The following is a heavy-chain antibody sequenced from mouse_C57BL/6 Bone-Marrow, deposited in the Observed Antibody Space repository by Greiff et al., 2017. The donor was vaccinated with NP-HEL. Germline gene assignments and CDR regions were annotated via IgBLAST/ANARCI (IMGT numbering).Heavy chain of an antibody. CDR2: IWGVGST. D-gene: IGHD1-1*01. Sequence: QVQLKESGPGLVAPSQSLSISCTVSGFSLTSYGVDWVRQSPGKGLEWLGVIWGVGSTNYNSALKSRLSISKDNSKSQVFLKMNSLQTDDTAMYYCASFQRHYGSSYRYYAMDDWGQGTTVTVSS. CDR3: ASFQRHYGSSYRYYAMDD. J-gene: IGHJ4*01. V-gene: IGHV2-6*01. CDR1: GFSLTSYG.